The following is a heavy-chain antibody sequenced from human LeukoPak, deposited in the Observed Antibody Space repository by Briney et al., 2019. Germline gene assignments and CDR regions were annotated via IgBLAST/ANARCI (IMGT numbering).Heavy chain of an antibody. D-gene: IGHD6-6*01. V-gene: IGHV5-51*01. J-gene: IGHJ5*02. CDR3: ARKIEYRSSTTWFDP. CDR2: IYTGDSNN. Sequence: GESRNISGKGSGYCFTSYWIGGVRQMPGKGLEWWGMIYTGDSNNRSSPSFRGHSTISDNNSISTAYLQWSSLKASDTAMYYCARKIEYRSSTTWFDPWGQGTVVTVSS. CDR1: GYCFTSYW.